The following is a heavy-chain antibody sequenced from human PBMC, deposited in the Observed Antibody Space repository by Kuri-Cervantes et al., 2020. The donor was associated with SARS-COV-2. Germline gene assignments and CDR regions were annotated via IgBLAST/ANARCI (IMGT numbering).Heavy chain of an antibody. CDR3: AHRDFWSGSYDY. D-gene: IGHD3-3*01. J-gene: IGHJ4*02. CDR2: IDWDDDK. CDR1: GFSLSTSGMR. V-gene: IGHV2-70*12. Sequence: SGPTLVKPTETLTLTCTVSGFSLSTSGMRASWIRQPPGKALEWLARIDWDDDKFYSTSLKTRLTISKDTSKNQVVLTMTNMDPVDTATYYCAHRDFWSGSYDYWGQGTLVTVSS.